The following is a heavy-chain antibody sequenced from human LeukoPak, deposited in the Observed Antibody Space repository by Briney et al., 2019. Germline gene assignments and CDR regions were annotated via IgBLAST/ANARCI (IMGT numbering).Heavy chain of an antibody. CDR3: ARGEYCSSTRCSSSYYYYMDV. CDR2: ISISSTI. Sequence: GGSLRPSCAASGFTFSRYSMNWVRQAPGKGLEWVSYISISSTIYYADSVKGRFTISRDSATNSLYLQMNSLRAEDTAVYYCARGEYCSSTRCSSSYYYYMDVWGKGTTVTVSS. J-gene: IGHJ6*03. V-gene: IGHV3-48*01. D-gene: IGHD2-2*01. CDR1: GFTFSRYS.